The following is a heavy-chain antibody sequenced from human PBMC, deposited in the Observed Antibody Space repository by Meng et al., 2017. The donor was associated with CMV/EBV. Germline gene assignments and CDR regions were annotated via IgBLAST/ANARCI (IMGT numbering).Heavy chain of an antibody. CDR1: GYTFTGYY. CDR2: INPNSGGT. CDR3: ARDLHDCSSTSCYRYYDYYYGMDV. Sequence: ASVKVSCKASGYTFTGYYMHWVRQAPGQGLEWMGWINPNSGGTNYAQKFQGRVTMTRDTSISTAYMELSRLRSDDTAVYYCARDLHDCSSTSCYRYYDYYYGMDVWGQGTTVTVSS. J-gene: IGHJ6*02. D-gene: IGHD2-2*01. V-gene: IGHV1-2*02.